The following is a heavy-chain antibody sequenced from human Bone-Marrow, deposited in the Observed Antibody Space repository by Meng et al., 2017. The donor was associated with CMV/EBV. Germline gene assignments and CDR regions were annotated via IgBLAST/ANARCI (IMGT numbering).Heavy chain of an antibody. D-gene: IGHD3-3*01. J-gene: IGHJ5*02. CDR1: GGSISSYY. V-gene: IGHV4-59*01. CDR2: IYYSGST. Sequence: SETLSLTCTVSGGSISSYYWSWIRQPPGKGLEWIGYIYYSGSTNYNPSLKSRVTISVDTSKNQFSLKLSSVTAADTAVYYCARDASSFWSGYYVGPSWFDPWGQGTLVTVSS. CDR3: ARDASSFWSGYYVGPSWFDP.